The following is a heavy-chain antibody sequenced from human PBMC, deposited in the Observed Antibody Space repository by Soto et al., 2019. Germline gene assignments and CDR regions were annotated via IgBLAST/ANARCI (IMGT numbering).Heavy chain of an antibody. V-gene: IGHV3-49*03. D-gene: IGHD2-15*01. CDR1: GFTFGDYA. CDR3: SRVLRSDSHCSGGSCYYFDY. Sequence: EVQLVESGGGLVQPGRSLRLSCTASGFTFGDYAMSWFRQAPGKGLEWVGFIRNKAHGGTTEYAASVKGRFTISRDDSKSTAYLQMNSLKTGVTAVFYCSRVLRSDSHCSGGSCYYFDYWGQGTLVTVSS. J-gene: IGHJ4*02. CDR2: IRNKAHGGTT.